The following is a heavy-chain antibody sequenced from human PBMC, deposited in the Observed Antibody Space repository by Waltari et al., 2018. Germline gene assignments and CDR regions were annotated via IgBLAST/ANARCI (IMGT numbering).Heavy chain of an antibody. CDR3: ARMVVTMVRGGLRWFDP. CDR2: INAGNGNT. V-gene: IGHV1-3*01. Sequence: QVQLVQSGAEVKKPGASVKVSCQASGYTFTSYAMHWVRQAPGQRLEWMGWINAGNGNTKYSQKFQGRVTITRDTSASTAYMELSSLRSEDTAVYYCARMVVTMVRGGLRWFDPWGQGTLVTVSS. J-gene: IGHJ5*02. D-gene: IGHD3-10*01. CDR1: GYTFTSYA.